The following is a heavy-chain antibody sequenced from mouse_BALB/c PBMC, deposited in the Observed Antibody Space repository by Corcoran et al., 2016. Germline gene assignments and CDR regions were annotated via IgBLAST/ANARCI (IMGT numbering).Heavy chain of an antibody. J-gene: IGHJ2*01. CDR3: ARSKTTVVATDY. D-gene: IGHD1-1*01. CDR2: INTYTGEP. CDR1: GYTFTNYG. Sequence: QIQLVQSGPELKKPGETVKISCKASGYTFTNYGMNWVKQAPGKGLKWMGWINTYTGEPTYADDFKGRFAFSLETSASTAYLQINNLKNEDMATYFCARSKTTVVATDYWGQGTTLTVSS. V-gene: IGHV9-1*02.